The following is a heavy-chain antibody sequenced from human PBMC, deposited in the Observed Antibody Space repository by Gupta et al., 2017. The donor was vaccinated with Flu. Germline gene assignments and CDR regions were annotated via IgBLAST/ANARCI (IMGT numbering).Heavy chain of an antibody. D-gene: IGHD3-10*01. Sequence: TFSGFALIASGVRMGWIRQPPGKDLEWLERKEVEDDKFYSRSLRTTGTINEDNSKKQGVLRMTSIQPVDTATDYCELSAPGGALEYWGQETLVSGSS. CDR2: KEVEDDK. V-gene: IGHV2-5*02. J-gene: IGHJ4*02. CDR1: GFALIASGVR. CDR3: ELSAPGGALEY.